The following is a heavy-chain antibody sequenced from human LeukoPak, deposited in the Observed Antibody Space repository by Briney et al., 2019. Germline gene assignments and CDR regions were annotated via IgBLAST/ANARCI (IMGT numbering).Heavy chain of an antibody. CDR2: IKSKTDGGTT. V-gene: IGHV3-15*01. CDR3: ATDWGNSEYYFDY. Sequence: GGSLRLSCAASGISFTNAWMYWVRQAPGKELEWVGRIKSKTDGGTTDYAEPVKGRFTISRDDSKNMLYLQMSSLKTEDTAVYYCATDWGNSEYYFDYWGQGTLVTVSS. J-gene: IGHJ4*02. D-gene: IGHD7-27*01. CDR1: GISFTNAW.